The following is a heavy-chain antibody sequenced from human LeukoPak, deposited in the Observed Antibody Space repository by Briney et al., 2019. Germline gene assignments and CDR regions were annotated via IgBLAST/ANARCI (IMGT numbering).Heavy chain of an antibody. V-gene: IGHV3-30*04. Sequence: PGGSLRLSCAASGFTFSSYAMHWVRQAPGKGLEWVAVISYDGRNKYYADSVKGRFTISRDNSKNTLYLQMNSLRAEDTAVYYCARDSEITMVRGVIDYWGQGTLVTVSS. D-gene: IGHD3-10*01. CDR3: ARDSEITMVRGVIDY. CDR2: ISYDGRNK. CDR1: GFTFSSYA. J-gene: IGHJ4*02.